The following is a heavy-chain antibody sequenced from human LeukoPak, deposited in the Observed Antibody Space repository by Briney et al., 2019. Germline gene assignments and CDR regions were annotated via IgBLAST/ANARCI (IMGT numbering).Heavy chain of an antibody. D-gene: IGHD6-19*01. J-gene: IGHJ4*02. V-gene: IGHV3-21*01. CDR3: ARGTSSGWSYFDY. Sequence: GGSLRLSCAASGFTFSSYSMNWVRQAPGKGLEWVSSISSSSSYIYYADSVKGRFTLSRDNAKNSLYLQMNSLRAEDMAVYYCARGTSSGWSYFDYWGQGTLVTVSS. CDR1: GFTFSSYS. CDR2: ISSSSSYI.